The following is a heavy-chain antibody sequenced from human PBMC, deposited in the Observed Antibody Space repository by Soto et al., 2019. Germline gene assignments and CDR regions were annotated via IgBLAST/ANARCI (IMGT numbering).Heavy chain of an antibody. V-gene: IGHV1-2*04. CDR1: GYTFTGYY. D-gene: IGHD2-21*01. Sequence: ASVKVSCTASGYTFTGYYMHWVRQAPGQGLEWMGWINPNSGGTNYAQKFQGWVTMTRDTSISTAYMELSRLRSDDTAVYYCARGEGGPRWGSIDYWGQGTLVTVSS. CDR3: ARGEGGPRWGSIDY. J-gene: IGHJ4*02. CDR2: INPNSGGT.